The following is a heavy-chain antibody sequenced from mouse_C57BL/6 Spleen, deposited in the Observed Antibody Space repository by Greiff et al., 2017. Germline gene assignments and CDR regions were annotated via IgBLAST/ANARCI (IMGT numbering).Heavy chain of an antibody. Sequence: EVKVVESGGDLVKPGGSLKLSCAASGFTFSSYGMSWVRQTPDKRLEWVATISSGGSYTYYPDSVKGRFTISRDNAKNTLYLQMSSLKSEDTAMYYCARHDDDWFAYWGQGTLVTVSA. D-gene: IGHD2-3*01. V-gene: IGHV5-6*01. CDR2: ISSGGSYT. CDR3: ARHDDDWFAY. CDR1: GFTFSSYG. J-gene: IGHJ3*01.